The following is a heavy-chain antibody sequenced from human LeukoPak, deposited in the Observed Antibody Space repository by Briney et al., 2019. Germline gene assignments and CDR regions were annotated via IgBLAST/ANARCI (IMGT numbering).Heavy chain of an antibody. J-gene: IGHJ1*01. CDR2: IYYSGST. CDR3: ATLTMVRGVMEYFQH. Sequence: PSETLSLTCTVSGVTISSSSYYWGWIRQPPGKGLEWIGSIYYSGSTYYNPSLKSRVTISVDTSKNQFSLKLSSVTAADTAVYYCATLTMVRGVMEYFQHWGQGTLVTVSS. CDR1: GVTISSSSYY. D-gene: IGHD3-10*01. V-gene: IGHV4-39*01.